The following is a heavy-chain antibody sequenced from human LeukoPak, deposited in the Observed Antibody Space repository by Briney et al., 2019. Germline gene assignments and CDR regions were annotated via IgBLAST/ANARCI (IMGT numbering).Heavy chain of an antibody. Sequence: PGGSLRLSCVASGFTFSSYWMSWVRQAPGKGLEWVANIKQDGSEKYYVDSVKGRFTISRDNAKNSLYLQMNSLRAEDTAVYYCARRNEYYDSSGHYYFDYWGQGTLVTVSS. CDR1: GFTFSSYW. J-gene: IGHJ4*02. CDR3: ARRNEYYDSSGHYYFDY. V-gene: IGHV3-7*01. D-gene: IGHD3-22*01. CDR2: IKQDGSEK.